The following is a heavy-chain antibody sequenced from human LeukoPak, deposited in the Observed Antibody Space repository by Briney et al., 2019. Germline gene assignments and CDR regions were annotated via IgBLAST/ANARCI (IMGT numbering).Heavy chain of an antibody. V-gene: IGHV3-48*04. D-gene: IGHD6-13*01. CDR3: ARDLGSSSWYRGRTYDY. J-gene: IGHJ4*02. CDR2: ISSSSSTI. Sequence: GGSLRLSCAASGFTFSSYSMNWVRQAPGKGLEWVSYISSSSSTIYYADSVKGRFTISRDNAKNSLYLQMNSLRAEDTAVYYCARDLGSSSWYRGRTYDYWGQGTLVTVSS. CDR1: GFTFSSYS.